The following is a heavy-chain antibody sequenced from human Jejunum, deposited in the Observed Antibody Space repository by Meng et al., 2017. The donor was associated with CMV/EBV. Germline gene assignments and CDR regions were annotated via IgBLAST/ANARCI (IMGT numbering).Heavy chain of an antibody. V-gene: IGHV4-30-4*08. CDR1: GGSIGCGDYY. D-gene: IGHD3-3*01. J-gene: IGHJ4*02. Sequence: QVRRQGSGPGLCMPSQPLSLPCPVSGGSIGCGDYYWGWIGQPPGKGLEWIGYIHDTGSTYYNPSLKSRVDISLGTSRNHFSLTLSSVTAEDTAVYFCARGSIFVPFDSWGQGTLVTVSS. CDR2: IHDTGST. CDR3: ARGSIFVPFDS.